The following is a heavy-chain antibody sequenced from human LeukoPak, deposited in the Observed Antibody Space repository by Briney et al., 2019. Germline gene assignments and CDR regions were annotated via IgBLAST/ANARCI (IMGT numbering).Heavy chain of an antibody. CDR2: ISAYNGNT. CDR3: ARDVDYYDSSGYPKSYYYYYGMDV. V-gene: IGHV1-18*01. J-gene: IGHJ6*02. D-gene: IGHD3-22*01. CDR1: GYTFTSYG. Sequence: ASVKVSCKASGYTFTSYGISRVRQAPGQGLEWMGWISAYNGNTNYAQKLQGRVTMTTDTSTSTAYMELRSLRSDDTAVYYCARDVDYYDSSGYPKSYYYYYGMDVWGQGTTVTVSS.